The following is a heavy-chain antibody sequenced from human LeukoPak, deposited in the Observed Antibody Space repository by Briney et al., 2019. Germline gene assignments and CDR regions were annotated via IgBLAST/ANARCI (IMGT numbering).Heavy chain of an antibody. V-gene: IGHV3-74*03. J-gene: IGHJ4*02. D-gene: IGHD2/OR15-2a*01. CDR1: GFSFSSYW. Sequence: GGSLRLPCAASGFSFSSYWMHWVRQAPGKGLVWVARISPDGSSALSADSVRGRFTISRDNADNTLYLQLNSQRAEDTAVYYCARVSFCPRCHFDYWGQGTLVTVSS. CDR2: ISPDGSSA. CDR3: ARVSFCPRCHFDY.